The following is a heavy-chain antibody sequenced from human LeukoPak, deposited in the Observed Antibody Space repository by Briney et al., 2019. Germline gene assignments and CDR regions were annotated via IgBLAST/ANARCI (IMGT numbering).Heavy chain of an antibody. Sequence: ASVKVSCKASGYTFTSFGISWVRQAPGQGLEWTGWIGAYNGNTNYAQKFQGRVTMTTDTSTSTAYMELRSLRSDVTAVYYCAREKNYGMDVWGQGTTVTVSS. V-gene: IGHV1-18*01. CDR1: GYTFTSFG. J-gene: IGHJ6*02. CDR2: IGAYNGNT. D-gene: IGHD2/OR15-2a*01. CDR3: AREKNYGMDV.